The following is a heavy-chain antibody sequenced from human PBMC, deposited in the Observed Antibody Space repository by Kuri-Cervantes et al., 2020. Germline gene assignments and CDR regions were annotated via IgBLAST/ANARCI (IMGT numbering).Heavy chain of an antibody. V-gene: IGHV3-30*04. J-gene: IGHJ4*02. CDR3: ARGPLYDFWSGFPPDY. D-gene: IGHD3-3*01. Sequence: GESLKISCAASGFTFSSYAMHWVRQAPGKGLEWVAVIWYDGSNKYYADSVKGRFTISRDNSKNTLYLQMNSLRAEDTVVYYCARGPLYDFWSGFPPDYWGQGTLVTVSS. CDR2: IWYDGSNK. CDR1: GFTFSSYA.